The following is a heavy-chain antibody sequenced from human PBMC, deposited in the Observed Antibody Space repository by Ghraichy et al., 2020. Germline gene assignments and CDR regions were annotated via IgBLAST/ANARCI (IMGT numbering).Heavy chain of an antibody. CDR2: ISSGGSMI. CDR3: ARAYFFDSSGQYYFSFFDS. D-gene: IGHD3-22*01. CDR1: GFTFSDYY. Sequence: GSLRLSCAASGFTFSDYYMSWIHQAPGKGLEWLSYISSGGSMIYYADSVQGRFTISRDNAENSLYLQLNSLRAEDTAVYYCARAYFFDSSGQYYFSFFDSWGQGTLVTVSS. J-gene: IGHJ4*02. V-gene: IGHV3-11*01.